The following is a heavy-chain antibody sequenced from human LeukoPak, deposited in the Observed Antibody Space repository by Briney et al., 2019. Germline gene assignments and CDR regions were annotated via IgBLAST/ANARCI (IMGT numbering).Heavy chain of an antibody. CDR3: ARYYYDSSGYYYWFDP. D-gene: IGHD3-22*01. CDR1: GFTVSSNY. Sequence: GGSLRLSCAASGFTVSSNYMSWVRQAPGKGLEWVSVIYSGGSTYYAGSVKGRFTISRDNSKNTLYLQMNSLRAEDTAVYYCARYYYDSSGYYYWFDPWGQGTLVTVSS. CDR2: IYSGGST. V-gene: IGHV3-53*01. J-gene: IGHJ5*02.